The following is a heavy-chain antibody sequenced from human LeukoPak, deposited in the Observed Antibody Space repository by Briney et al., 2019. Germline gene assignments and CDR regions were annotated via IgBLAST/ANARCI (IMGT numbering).Heavy chain of an antibody. CDR3: ARAYQPLGGLSLPDY. CDR1: GYTFTSYA. V-gene: IGHV7-4-1*02. CDR2: INTDTRIP. D-gene: IGHD3-16*02. Sequence: ASVKVSCEASGYTFTSYAIHWVRQAPGQGLEWMGWINTDTRIPEYARGFTGRFVFSLDTSVSTAYLQISSLKAEDTAVYYCARAYQPLGGLSLPDYWGQGTLVTVSS. J-gene: IGHJ4*02.